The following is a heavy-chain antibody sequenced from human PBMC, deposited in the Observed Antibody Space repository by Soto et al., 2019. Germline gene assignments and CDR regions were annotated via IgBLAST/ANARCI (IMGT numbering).Heavy chain of an antibody. CDR3: ARHISSGTNIAAIRSFDP. V-gene: IGHV4-59*08. J-gene: IGHJ5*02. CDR1: GCSINSYY. Sequence: ASETLFPTCTVSGCSINSYYWGWIRQPPREGLEWIGYIYYSGSTNYNPSLKSRITISADTSKNQFSLKLSSVTAADTAVYYCARHISSGTNIAAIRSFDPWGQGTLVTVSS. D-gene: IGHD1-7*01. CDR2: IYYSGST.